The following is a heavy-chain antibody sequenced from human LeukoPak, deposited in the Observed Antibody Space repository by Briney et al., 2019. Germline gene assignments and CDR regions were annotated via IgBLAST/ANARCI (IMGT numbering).Heavy chain of an antibody. CDR1: GFTFSNYG. Sequence: GGSLRLSCAVSGFTFSNYGMSWVRQAPGKGLEWVSAISGSGGNTYYADSVKGRFTISRDNSKNTLYLQMNSLRAEDTAVYYCARSGLSRFGFWGQGTLVTVSS. CDR2: ISGSGGNT. D-gene: IGHD2/OR15-2a*01. J-gene: IGHJ4*02. V-gene: IGHV3-23*01. CDR3: ARSGLSRFGF.